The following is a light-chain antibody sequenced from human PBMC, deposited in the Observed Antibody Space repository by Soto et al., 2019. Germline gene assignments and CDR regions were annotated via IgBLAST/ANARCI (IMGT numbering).Light chain of an antibody. CDR1: SSNIGAGYD. CDR3: QSYDNSLSGYV. Sequence: QSVPTQPPSVSGAPGQRGTISCTGSSSNIGAGYDVHWYQQLPGAAPKLLIYDNTNRPSGVPDRFSGSKSGTSASLAITGLQSEDEADYYCQSYDNSLSGYVFGTGTQLTVL. J-gene: IGLJ7*01. CDR2: DNT. V-gene: IGLV1-40*01.